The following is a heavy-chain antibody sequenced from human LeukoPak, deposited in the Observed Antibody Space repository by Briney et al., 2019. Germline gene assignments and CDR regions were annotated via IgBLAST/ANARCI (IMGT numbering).Heavy chain of an antibody. CDR2: ISSSGNTI. CDR1: EFTFSDYY. J-gene: IGHJ4*02. CDR3: TKYVGLRRNYHDSSGPPTYFDY. D-gene: IGHD3-22*01. V-gene: IGHV3-11*01. Sequence: GGSLRLSCAASEFTFSDYYMTWIRQAPGKGLEWLSYISSSGNTIYYADSVRGRFTISRDNAENSLYLQMNSLRAEDTAVYYCTKYVGLRRNYHDSSGPPTYFDYWGQGTLVTVSS.